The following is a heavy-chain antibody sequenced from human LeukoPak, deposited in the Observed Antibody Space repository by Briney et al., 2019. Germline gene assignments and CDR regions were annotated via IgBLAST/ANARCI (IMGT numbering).Heavy chain of an antibody. CDR2: INHSGST. CDR1: GGSFSGYY. CDR3: ARTDLNGDGYNHEYFQH. J-gene: IGHJ1*01. V-gene: IGHV4-34*01. D-gene: IGHD5-24*01. Sequence: MPSETLSLTCAVYGGSFSGYYWSWIRQPPGKGLEWIGEINHSGSTNYNPSLKSRVTISVDTSKNQFSLELSSVTAADTAVYYCARTDLNGDGYNHEYFQHWGQGTLVTVSS.